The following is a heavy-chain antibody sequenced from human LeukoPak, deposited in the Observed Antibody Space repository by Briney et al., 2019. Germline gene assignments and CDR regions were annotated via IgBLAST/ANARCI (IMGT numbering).Heavy chain of an antibody. CDR2: ISSNGGST. CDR3: ARDGNGDYSLDY. J-gene: IGHJ4*02. Sequence: GGSLRLSCAASGFTFSSYAMHWVRQAPGKGLEYVSAISSNGGSTYYANSVKGRFTISRDNSKNTLYLQMGSLRAEDMAVYYCARDGNGDYSLDYWGQGTLVTVSS. CDR1: GFTFSSYA. D-gene: IGHD4-17*01. V-gene: IGHV3-64*01.